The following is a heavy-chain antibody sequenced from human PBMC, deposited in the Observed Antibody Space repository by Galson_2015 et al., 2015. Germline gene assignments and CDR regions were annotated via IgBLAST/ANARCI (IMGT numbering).Heavy chain of an antibody. D-gene: IGHD3-10*01. J-gene: IGHJ4*02. CDR1: GYSFATHW. CDR3: ARAFYGSGSYYADY. CDR2: IYPGDSDT. Sequence: QSGAEVTKSGEFLKISCKGSGYSFATHWIAWVRQMPGKGLEWMGVIYPGDSDTRYSPSFQGQVTISVDKSISTAYLQWSSLKASDTAMYYCARAFYGSGSYYADYWGQGTLVTVSS. V-gene: IGHV5-51*01.